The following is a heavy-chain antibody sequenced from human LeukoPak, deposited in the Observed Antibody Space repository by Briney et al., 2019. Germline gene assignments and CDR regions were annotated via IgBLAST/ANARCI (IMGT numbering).Heavy chain of an antibody. J-gene: IGHJ4*02. CDR1: GFTFRSYG. D-gene: IGHD6-19*01. Sequence: PGRSLRLSCAASGFTFRSYGMHWVRQAPGKGLEWVSVIWFDGSNKYYADSVKGRFTISRDTSKNTLYLQMNSLRAEDTAVYYCAKAFDSSALFGYWGQGTLVTVSS. CDR3: AKAFDSSALFGY. V-gene: IGHV3-33*06. CDR2: IWFDGSNK.